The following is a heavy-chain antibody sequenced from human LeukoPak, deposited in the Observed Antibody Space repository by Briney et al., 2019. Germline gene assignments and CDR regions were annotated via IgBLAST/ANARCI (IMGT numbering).Heavy chain of an antibody. CDR2: INHSGST. CDR1: GFTFSDSW. D-gene: IGHD5-12*01. J-gene: IGHJ4*02. Sequence: PGGSLRLSCAASGFTFSDSWMSWVRQAPGKGLEWIGEINHSGSTNYNPSLKSRVTISVDTSKNQFSLKLSSVTAADTAVYYCARGVDIVATVSFDYWGQGTLVTVSS. V-gene: IGHV4-34*01. CDR3: ARGVDIVATVSFDY.